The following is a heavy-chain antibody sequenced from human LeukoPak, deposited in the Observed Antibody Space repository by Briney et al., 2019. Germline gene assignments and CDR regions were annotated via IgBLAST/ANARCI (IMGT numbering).Heavy chain of an antibody. CDR3: ARPVVAATTPDTFDI. CDR2: INSDGSST. CDR1: GFTFSSYW. V-gene: IGHV3-74*01. Sequence: GGSLRLSCAASGFTFSSYWMHWVRQAPGKGLVWVSRINSDGSSTSYADSVKGRFTISRDNAKNSLYLQMNSLRAEDTAVYYCARPVVAATTPDTFDIWGQGTMVTVSS. D-gene: IGHD2-15*01. J-gene: IGHJ3*02.